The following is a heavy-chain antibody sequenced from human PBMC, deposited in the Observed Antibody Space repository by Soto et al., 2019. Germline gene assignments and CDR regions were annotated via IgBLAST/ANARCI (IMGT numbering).Heavy chain of an antibody. CDR1: GFGFRSYG. V-gene: IGHV3-30*18. D-gene: IGHD2-15*01. CDR3: AKDDFCSGGSCYSDVFHH. J-gene: IGHJ1*01. CDR2: ISYDGRNK. Sequence: QVQLVESGGGVVQPGRSLTLSCAASGFGFRSYGMHWVRQAPGKGLEWVALISYDGRNKYYVDSVRGRFTVSRDNSKNTLYLQMDSLRAEDTAVYYCAKDDFCSGGSCYSDVFHHWGQGTLVTVSS.